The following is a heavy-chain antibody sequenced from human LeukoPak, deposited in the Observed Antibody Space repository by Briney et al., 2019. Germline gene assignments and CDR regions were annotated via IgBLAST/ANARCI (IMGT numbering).Heavy chain of an antibody. CDR2: INHSGST. J-gene: IGHJ6*02. Sequence: SETLSLTCAVYGGSFSGYYWSWIRQPPGKGLEWIGEINHSGSTNYNPSLKSRVTISVDTSKNQFSLKLSSVTAADTAVYYCARSGYSYGYYYYGMDVWGQGTTVTVSS. V-gene: IGHV4-34*01. CDR1: GGSFSGYY. CDR3: ARSGYSYGYYYYGMDV. D-gene: IGHD5-18*01.